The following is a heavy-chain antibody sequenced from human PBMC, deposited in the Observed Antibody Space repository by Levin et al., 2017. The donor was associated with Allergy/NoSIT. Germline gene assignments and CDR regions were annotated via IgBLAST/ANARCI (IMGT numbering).Heavy chain of an antibody. CDR2: INPNDGDT. CDR3: ARDTGYLFDTFHI. CDR1: GYTFTGSY. V-gene: IGHV1-2*02. J-gene: IGHJ3*02. Sequence: GESLKISCKASGYTFTGSYIHWVRQAPGQGLEWMGWINPNDGDTNSAQKFQGRVTMTRDTSISTAYMELSRLRSDDTAVYYCARDTGYLFDTFHIWGQGTMVTVSS. D-gene: IGHD5-18*01.